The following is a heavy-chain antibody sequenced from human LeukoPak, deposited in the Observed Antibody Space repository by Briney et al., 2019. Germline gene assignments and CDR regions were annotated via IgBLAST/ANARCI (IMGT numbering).Heavy chain of an antibody. Sequence: ASVKVSCKASGGTFSSYAISWVRQAPGRGLEWMGRIIPIFGTANYAQKFQGRVTITTDESTSTAYMELSSLRSEDTAVYYCARNGYSSGWYSCFDYWGQGTLVTVSS. D-gene: IGHD6-19*01. CDR2: IIPIFGTA. V-gene: IGHV1-69*05. CDR1: GGTFSSYA. CDR3: ARNGYSSGWYSCFDY. J-gene: IGHJ4*02.